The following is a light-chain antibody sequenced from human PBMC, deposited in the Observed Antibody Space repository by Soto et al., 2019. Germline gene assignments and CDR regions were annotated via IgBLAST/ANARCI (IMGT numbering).Light chain of an antibody. CDR3: QQYGSSGT. J-gene: IGKJ1*01. CDR2: DAS. V-gene: IGKV3-20*01. Sequence: EIAMTQSPAALSVSPGESATLSCRASQSVSSNLAWHQQKPGQAPRILMYDASNRATGIPDRFSGSGSGTDFTLTISRLEPEDFAVYYCQQYGSSGTFGQGTKVDIK. CDR1: QSVSSN.